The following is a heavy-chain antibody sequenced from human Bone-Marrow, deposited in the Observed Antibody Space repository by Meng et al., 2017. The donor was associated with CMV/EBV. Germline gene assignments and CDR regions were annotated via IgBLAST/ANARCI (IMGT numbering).Heavy chain of an antibody. D-gene: IGHD3-16*01. CDR2: INPNSGGT. Sequence: ASVKVSCKASGYTLSGYYMHWVRQAPGQGLEWMGWINPNSGGTNYAQKFQGRVTMTRDTSISTAYMELSRLRSDDTAVYYCARVGLRGAYWFDPWGQGTLVTVSS. CDR3: ARVGLRGAYWFDP. J-gene: IGHJ5*02. V-gene: IGHV1-2*02. CDR1: GYTLSGYY.